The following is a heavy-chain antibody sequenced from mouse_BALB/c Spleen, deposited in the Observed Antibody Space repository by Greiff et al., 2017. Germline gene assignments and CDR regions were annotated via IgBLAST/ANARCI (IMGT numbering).Heavy chain of an antibody. CDR3: ARGGITFGYAMDY. Sequence: LVKTGASVKISCKASGYSFTGYYMHWVKQSHGKSLEWIGYISCYNGATSYNQKFKGKATFTVDASSSTAYMQFNSLTSEDSAVYYCARGGITFGYAMDYWGQGTSVTVSS. V-gene: IGHV1S34*01. CDR1: GYSFTGYY. D-gene: IGHD1-1*01. J-gene: IGHJ4*01. CDR2: ISCYNGAT.